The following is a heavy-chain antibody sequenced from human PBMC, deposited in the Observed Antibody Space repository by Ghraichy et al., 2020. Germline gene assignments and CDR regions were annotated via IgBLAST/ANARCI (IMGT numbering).Heavy chain of an antibody. CDR3: ARKPCSGGSCFGSFDY. Sequence: ESLNISCAVSGGSISSSNWWSWVRQPPGKGLEWIGEIYQSGSTNYNPSLKSRVTISVDKSKNQFSLKLSSVTAADTALYYCARKPCSGGSCFGSFDYWGQGILVTVSS. J-gene: IGHJ4*02. D-gene: IGHD2-15*01. CDR2: IYQSGST. CDR1: GGSISSSNW. V-gene: IGHV4-4*02.